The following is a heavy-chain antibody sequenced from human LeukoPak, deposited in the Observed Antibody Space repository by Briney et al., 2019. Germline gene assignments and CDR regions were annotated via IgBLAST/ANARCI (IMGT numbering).Heavy chain of an antibody. J-gene: IGHJ4*02. CDR3: ARSEIVVGPAY. V-gene: IGHV1-8*01. D-gene: IGHD2-15*01. Sequence: ASGKVSCKASGYTFTSYDINWVRQAPGQGLEWMGWMNPDSGITGYAQKFKGRVTMTRNTSISTAYMELSSLRSEDTAVYYCARSEIVVGPAYWGQGTLVTVSS. CDR2: MNPDSGIT. CDR1: GYTFTSYD.